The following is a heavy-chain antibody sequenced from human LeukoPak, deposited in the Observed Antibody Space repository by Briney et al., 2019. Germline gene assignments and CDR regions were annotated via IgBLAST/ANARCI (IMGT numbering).Heavy chain of an antibody. J-gene: IGHJ5*02. CDR1: GGSISHGNIY. Sequence: SRTLSLTCTVSGGSISHGNIYWSWHRQPPGRGLVWTRYIFYSGSTYYNPSLNSRVTISLDTTNNLFSLKLTSVTAADTAVYYCAKRMGYCTGPCWLDLWCDPLGQGTLVTVSS. V-gene: IGHV4-30-4*01. CDR3: AKRMGYCTGPCWLDLWCDP. CDR2: IFYSGST. D-gene: IGHD2-8*02.